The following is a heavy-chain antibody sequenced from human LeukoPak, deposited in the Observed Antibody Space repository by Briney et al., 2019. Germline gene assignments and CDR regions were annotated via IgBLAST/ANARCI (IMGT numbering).Heavy chain of an antibody. CDR1: GGSISSSSYY. V-gene: IGHV4-39*07. CDR2: IYYSGST. D-gene: IGHD2-15*01. CDR3: ARDCPVGCFL. J-gene: IGHJ2*01. Sequence: PSETLSLTCTVSGGSISSSSYYWGWIRQPPGKGLEWIGSIYYSGSTYYNPSLKSRVTISVDTSKNQFSLKLSSVTAADTAVYYCARDCPVGCFLWGRGTLVTVSS.